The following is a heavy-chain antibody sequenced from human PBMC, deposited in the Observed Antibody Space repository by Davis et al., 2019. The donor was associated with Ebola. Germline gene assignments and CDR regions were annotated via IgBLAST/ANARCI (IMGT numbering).Heavy chain of an antibody. CDR3: ARDSYKRPVGATRGDYYYYGMDV. V-gene: IGHV3-21*01. Sequence: PGGSLRLSYAASGFTFSSYSMNWVRQAPGKGLEWVSSISSSSSYIYYADSVKGRFTISRDNAKNSLYLQMNSLRAEDTAVYYCARDSYKRPVGATRGDYYYYGMDVWGQGTTVTVSS. CDR1: GFTFSSYS. CDR2: ISSSSSYI. D-gene: IGHD1-26*01. J-gene: IGHJ6*02.